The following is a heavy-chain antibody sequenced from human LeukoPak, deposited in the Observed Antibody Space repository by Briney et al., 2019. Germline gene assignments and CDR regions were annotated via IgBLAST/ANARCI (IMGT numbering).Heavy chain of an antibody. J-gene: IGHJ4*02. Sequence: GRSLRLSCAASGFTFSSYAMHWVRQAPGKGLEWVAVISYDGSNKYYADSVKGRFTISRDNSKNTLYLQMNTLRVEDTAVYYCAKGVSTRPLYYFDNWGQGTLVTVSS. CDR1: GFTFSSYA. V-gene: IGHV3-30-3*01. CDR3: AKGVSTRPLYYFDN. CDR2: ISYDGSNK. D-gene: IGHD6-6*01.